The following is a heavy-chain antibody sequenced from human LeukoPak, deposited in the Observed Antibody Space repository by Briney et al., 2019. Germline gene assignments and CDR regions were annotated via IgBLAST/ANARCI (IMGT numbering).Heavy chain of an antibody. V-gene: IGHV3-9*01. J-gene: IGHJ4*02. CDR3: AKEGRGYYYDSSGYDY. D-gene: IGHD3-22*01. Sequence: GGSLRLSCAASGFTFDDYAMPWVRQAPGKGLEWVSGISWNSGSIGYADSVKGRFTISRDNAKNSLYLQMNSLRAEDTALYYCAKEGRGYYYDSSGYDYWGQGTLVTVSS. CDR1: GFTFDDYA. CDR2: ISWNSGSI.